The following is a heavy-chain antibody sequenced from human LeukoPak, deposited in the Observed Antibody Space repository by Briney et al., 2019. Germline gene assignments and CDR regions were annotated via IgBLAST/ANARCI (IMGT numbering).Heavy chain of an antibody. D-gene: IGHD4-11*01. V-gene: IGHV3-74*03. CDR1: GFIFSSYW. CDR3: VRDRETTVTTLDF. J-gene: IGHJ4*02. Sequence: GGSLRLSCAASGFIFSSYWMHWVRQVPGKRLVWVSRISGDGSSTTYADSVKGRFTISRDNAKHTLYLQMSSLRAEDTAVYYCVRDRETTVTTLDFWGQGTVVTVSS. CDR2: ISGDGSST.